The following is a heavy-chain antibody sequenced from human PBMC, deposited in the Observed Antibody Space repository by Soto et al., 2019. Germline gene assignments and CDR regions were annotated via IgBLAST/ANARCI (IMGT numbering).Heavy chain of an antibody. J-gene: IGHJ4*02. CDR3: AKCITALVPIDY. D-gene: IGHD6-6*01. Sequence: QVQLQASGPGLVKPSGTLSLTCAVSGGSISSSNWWSWVRQPPGKGLEWIREIYHSGSTNYNPSLKSRVTISVAKSKYQFSRKLSSVTAADTAVYYCAKCITALVPIDYWGQGTLVTVSS. CDR2: IYHSGST. V-gene: IGHV4-4*02. CDR1: GGSISSSNW.